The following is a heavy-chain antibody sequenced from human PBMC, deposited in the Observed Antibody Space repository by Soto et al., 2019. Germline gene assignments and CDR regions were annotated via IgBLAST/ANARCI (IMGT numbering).Heavy chain of an antibody. Sequence: QVQLVESGGGLVKPGGSLRLSCAASGFTFSDYYMSWIRQAPGKGLEWVSYISSSSSYTNYADSVKGRFTISRDNAKNSLYLQMNSLRAEDTAVYYCARADYGDHHERGWFDPWGQGTLVTVSS. D-gene: IGHD4-17*01. CDR1: GFTFSDYY. CDR2: ISSSSSYT. CDR3: ARADYGDHHERGWFDP. V-gene: IGHV3-11*05. J-gene: IGHJ5*02.